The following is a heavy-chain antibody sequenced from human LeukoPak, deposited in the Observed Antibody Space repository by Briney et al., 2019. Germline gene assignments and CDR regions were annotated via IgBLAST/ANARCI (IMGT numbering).Heavy chain of an antibody. CDR3: ARVDSGHDYGPS. Sequence: ASVKVSCKASGYTYTAYYMYWVRQVPGQGLEWMGRINPNSGDTGYAQKFQGRVIMTRATSSSTAYMDVSRLRFDDTAMYYCARVDSGHDYGPSWGQGTTVTVSS. V-gene: IGHV1-2*06. CDR1: GYTYTAYY. D-gene: IGHD5-12*01. J-gene: IGHJ3*01. CDR2: INPNSGDT.